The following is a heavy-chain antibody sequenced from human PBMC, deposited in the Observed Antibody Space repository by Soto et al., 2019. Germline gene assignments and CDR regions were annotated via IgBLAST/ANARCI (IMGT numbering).Heavy chain of an antibody. V-gene: IGHV4-59*01. CDR1: GGSISSYS. CDR3: ARAWGRVFDY. CDR2: IYYSGST. J-gene: IGHJ4*02. Sequence: QVQLQESGPGLVKPSETLSLTCTVSGGSISSYSWGWIRQPPGKGLEWIGYIYYSGSTNYNPSLKSRVTISVDTSKNQFSLKLSSVTAADTAVYYCARAWGRVFDYWGQGTLVTVSS. D-gene: IGHD3-16*01.